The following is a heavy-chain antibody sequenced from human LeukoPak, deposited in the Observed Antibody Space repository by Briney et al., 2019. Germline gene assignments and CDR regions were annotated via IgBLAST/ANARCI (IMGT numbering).Heavy chain of an antibody. CDR1: GFTFSSYA. J-gene: IGHJ4*02. D-gene: IGHD2-2*02. CDR2: ISYDGSNK. V-gene: IGHV3-30-3*01. CDR3: AKDGLGYCSSTSCYTSDY. Sequence: GGSLRLSCAASGFTFSSYAMHWVRQAPGKGLEWVAVISYDGSNKYYADSVKGRFTISRDNSKNTLYLQMNSLRAEDTAVYYCAKDGLGYCSSTSCYTSDYWGQGTLVTVSS.